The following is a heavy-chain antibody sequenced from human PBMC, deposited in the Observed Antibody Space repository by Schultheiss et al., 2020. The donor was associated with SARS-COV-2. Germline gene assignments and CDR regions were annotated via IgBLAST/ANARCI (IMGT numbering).Heavy chain of an antibody. J-gene: IGHJ6*02. CDR2: IYHSGST. CDR3: ARAVYCSGGSCYSDYYYYGMDV. CDR1: GYSISSGYY. Sequence: SQTLSLTCAVSGYSISSGYYWGWIRQPPGKGLEWIGSIYHSGSTYYNPSLKSRVTISVDRSKNQFSLKLSSVTAADTAVYYCARAVYCSGGSCYSDYYYYGMDVWGQGTTVTVSS. V-gene: IGHV4-38-2*01. D-gene: IGHD2-15*01.